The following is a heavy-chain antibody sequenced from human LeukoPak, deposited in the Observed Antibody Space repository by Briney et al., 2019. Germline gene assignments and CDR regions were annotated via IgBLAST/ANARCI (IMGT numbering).Heavy chain of an antibody. D-gene: IGHD3-3*01. CDR3: AKSYYDFWSGYYQTFDY. CDR2: ISYDESNK. Sequence: GGSLRLSCAASGFTFRSYAMHWVRQAPGKGLEWVAVISYDESNKYYADSVKGRFTISRDNSKNTLYLQMNSLRAEDTAVYYCAKSYYDFWSGYYQTFDYWGQGTLVTVSS. V-gene: IGHV3-30*04. CDR1: GFTFRSYA. J-gene: IGHJ4*02.